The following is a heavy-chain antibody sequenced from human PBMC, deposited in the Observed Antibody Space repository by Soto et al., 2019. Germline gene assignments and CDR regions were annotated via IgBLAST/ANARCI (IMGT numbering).Heavy chain of an antibody. V-gene: IGHV3-23*01. CDR2: INGSGGST. CDR3: AKDSGSFTYYYYGMDV. D-gene: IGHD1-26*01. Sequence: GGSLRLSCAASGFTFSSYAMSWVRQAPGKGLEWVSAINGSGGSTYYADSVKGRFTISRDNSKNTLYLQMNSLRAEDTAVYYCAKDSGSFTYYYYGMDVWGQGITVTVSS. J-gene: IGHJ6*02. CDR1: GFTFSSYA.